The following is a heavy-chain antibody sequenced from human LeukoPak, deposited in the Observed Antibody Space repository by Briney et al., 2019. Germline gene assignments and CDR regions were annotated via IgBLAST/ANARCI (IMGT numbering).Heavy chain of an antibody. V-gene: IGHV1-2*06. CDR3: ARDPRIAALFTNNWFDP. J-gene: IGHJ5*02. D-gene: IGHD6-6*01. CDR1: GYTFTGYY. CDR2: INPNSGGT. Sequence: ASVKVSCKASGYTFTGYYMHWVRQAPGQGLEWMGRINPNSGGTNYAQKFQGRVTMTRDTSISTAYKELSRLRSDDTAVYYCARDPRIAALFTNNWFDPWGQGTLVTVSS.